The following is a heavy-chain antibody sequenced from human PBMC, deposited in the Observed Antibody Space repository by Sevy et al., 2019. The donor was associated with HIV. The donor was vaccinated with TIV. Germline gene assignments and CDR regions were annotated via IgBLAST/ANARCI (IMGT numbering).Heavy chain of an antibody. CDR2: IYYSGST. V-gene: IGHV4-59*12. D-gene: IGHD2-21*01. Sequence: SETLSLTCSVSGGSISSYYWSWIRQPPGKALEWIGYIYYSGSTNYEPSLESRVTMSLDTSKNHFSLKLRSVTAADTAVYYCASSRSFSDYFDYWGQGTLVTVS. CDR3: ASSRSFSDYFDY. CDR1: GGSISSYY. J-gene: IGHJ4*02.